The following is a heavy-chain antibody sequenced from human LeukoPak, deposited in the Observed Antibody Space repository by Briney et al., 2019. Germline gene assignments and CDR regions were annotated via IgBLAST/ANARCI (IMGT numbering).Heavy chain of an antibody. CDR3: ARDAGVYSGGDCFKD. D-gene: IGHD2-21*02. CDR2: IYYSGST. J-gene: IGHJ4*02. Sequence: SETLSLTCTVSGGSISSSSYYWGWIRQPPGKGLEWIGSIYYSGSTYYNPSLKSRVTISVDTSKNQFSLKLSSVTAADTAVYYCARDAGVYSGGDCFKDWGQGTLVTVSS. CDR1: GGSISSSSYY. V-gene: IGHV4-39*02.